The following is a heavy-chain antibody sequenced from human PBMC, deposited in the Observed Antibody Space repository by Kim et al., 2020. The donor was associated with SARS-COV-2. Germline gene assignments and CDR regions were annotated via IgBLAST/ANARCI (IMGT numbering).Heavy chain of an antibody. V-gene: IGHV3-11*01. CDR2: ISSSGSTI. Sequence: GGSLRLSCAASGFTFSDYYMSWIRQAPGKGLEWVSYISSSGSTIYYADSVKGRFTISRDNAKNSLYLQMNSLRAEDTAVYYCARYHRYFDWLLSNHFDYWGQGPLVTVS. CDR1: GFTFSDYY. D-gene: IGHD3-9*01. CDR3: ARYHRYFDWLLSNHFDY. J-gene: IGHJ4*02.